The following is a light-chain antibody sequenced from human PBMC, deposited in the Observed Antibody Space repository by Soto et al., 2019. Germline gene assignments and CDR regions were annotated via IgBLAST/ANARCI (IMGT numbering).Light chain of an antibody. J-gene: IGKJ5*01. CDR3: QQLNSYPIT. V-gene: IGKV1-9*01. CDR1: QGISSY. Sequence: DIPLTQSPSFLSASVGDRVAITCRASQGISSYLAWYQQKAGKAPKLLIYAASTLQRGVPSRFSGSGSGTEFTLTISSLQPEDFATYYCQQLNSYPITFGQGTRLEIK. CDR2: AAS.